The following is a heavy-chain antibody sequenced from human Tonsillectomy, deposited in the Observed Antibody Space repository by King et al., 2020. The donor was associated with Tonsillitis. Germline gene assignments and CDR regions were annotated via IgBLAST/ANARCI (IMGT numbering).Heavy chain of an antibody. D-gene: IGHD3-10*01. CDR1: GFTVRSNY. J-gene: IGHJ6*03. CDR2: IYSDGST. Sequence: VQLVESGGGLVQPGGSLRLSCAASGFTVRSNYMSWVRQAPGKGLEWVSVIYSDGSTYYADSVKGRFTISRDNSKNTLYLQMNSLGAEETAVYDCARESMVRGVTAYYNYYYMDVWGKGTTVTVSS. CDR3: ARESMVRGVTAYYNYYYMDV. V-gene: IGHV3-66*01.